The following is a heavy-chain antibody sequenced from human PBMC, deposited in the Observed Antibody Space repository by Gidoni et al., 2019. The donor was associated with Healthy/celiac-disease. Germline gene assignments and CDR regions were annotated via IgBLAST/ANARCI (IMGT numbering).Heavy chain of an antibody. Sequence: EVQLVESGGGLIQPGGSLRLSCAASGFTVSSNYMSWVRQAPGKGLEWVSVIDSGGSTYYADAVKGRFTISRDNSKNTLYLQMNSLRAEDTAVYYCARIKSGWFMGGMDVWGQGTTVTVSS. J-gene: IGHJ6*02. CDR2: IDSGGST. CDR1: GFTVSSNY. V-gene: IGHV3-53*01. D-gene: IGHD6-19*01. CDR3: ARIKSGWFMGGMDV.